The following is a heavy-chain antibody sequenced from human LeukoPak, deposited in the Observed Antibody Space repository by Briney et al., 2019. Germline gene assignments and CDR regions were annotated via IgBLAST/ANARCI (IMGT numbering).Heavy chain of an antibody. CDR1: GFTFSSYA. D-gene: IGHD5-18*01. CDR2: ISHDGSNK. Sequence: GGSLRLSCAASGFTFSSYAMHWVRQAPGKGLEWVAAISHDGSNKYYADSVKGRFTISRDNSKNTLYLQMNSLRAEDTAVYYCARYTAMDDYWGQGTLVTVSS. V-gene: IGHV3-30*04. J-gene: IGHJ4*02. CDR3: ARYTAMDDY.